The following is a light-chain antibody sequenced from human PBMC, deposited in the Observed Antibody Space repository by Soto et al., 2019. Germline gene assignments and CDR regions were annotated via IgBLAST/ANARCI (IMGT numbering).Light chain of an antibody. CDR1: QSISGY. J-gene: IGKJ5*01. CDR3: QQRRNWPNSIT. V-gene: IGKV3-11*01. CDR2: DAS. Sequence: IVCTKPPVTLSLSQRERATLSCRASQSISGYLAWYQQKPGQAPRLLIYDASNRATGIPARFSGSGSETDFTLTISSLEPEDFAVYYCQQRRNWPNSITFGQGTRLEIK.